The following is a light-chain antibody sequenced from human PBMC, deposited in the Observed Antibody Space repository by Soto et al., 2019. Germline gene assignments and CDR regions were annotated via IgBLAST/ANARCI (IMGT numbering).Light chain of an antibody. J-gene: IGLJ1*01. V-gene: IGLV2-14*01. CDR3: SSYTSSSTPYV. CDR2: EVS. CDR1: SSDVGGYNY. Sequence: QSALTQPASVSGSPGQSITISCTGTSSDVGGYNYVSWYQQQPGKAPKLMIYEVSNRPSGVSNRFSGSKSGNTASLTISGLQAEDEADYYCSSYTSSSTPYVFGTVTKLTVL.